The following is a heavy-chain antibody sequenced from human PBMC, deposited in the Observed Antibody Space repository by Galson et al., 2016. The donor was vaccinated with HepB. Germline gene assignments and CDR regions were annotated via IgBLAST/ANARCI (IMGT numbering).Heavy chain of an antibody. J-gene: IGHJ4*02. V-gene: IGHV3-33*01. CDR2: TWFDGNYK. Sequence: SLRLSCAASGFNFISYGMHWVRQAPGKGLEWVAVTWFDGNYKDYAESVKGRITVSRDNTKNTLSLQLDSLRAEDTAVYHCARSREYFGSGSYIDYWGQGTLVTVSS. D-gene: IGHD3-10*01. CDR1: GFNFISYG. CDR3: ARSREYFGSGSYIDY.